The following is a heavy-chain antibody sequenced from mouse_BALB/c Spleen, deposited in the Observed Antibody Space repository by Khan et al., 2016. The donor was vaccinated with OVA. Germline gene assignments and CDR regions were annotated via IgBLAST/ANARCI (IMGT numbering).Heavy chain of an antibody. CDR1: GYSITSEYA. Sequence: VQLKESGPGLVKPSQSLSLTCTVTGYSITSEYAWNWIRQFPGNKLEWMGYINYSGNTRFSPSLKSRTSITRDTSKNQFFLQLNSVTTEDTATYYCARKDYYDYDPFPYWGQGTLVTVSA. CDR3: ARKDYYDYDPFPY. CDR2: INYSGNT. V-gene: IGHV3-2*02. D-gene: IGHD2-4*01. J-gene: IGHJ3*01.